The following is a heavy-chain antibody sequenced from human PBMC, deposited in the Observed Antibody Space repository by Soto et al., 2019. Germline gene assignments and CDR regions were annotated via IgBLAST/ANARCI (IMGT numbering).Heavy chain of an antibody. CDR1: GFTFNSYG. J-gene: IGHJ4*02. CDR3: SKELDGLQGLVDSSFCFDY. Sequence: QVQLVESGGGVVQPGRSLRLSCAASGFTFNSYGMHWVRQAPGKGLEWVAVISYDGSDKYYADSVKGRFTISRDNSKNPLYLQMNSRRAEGTAVSDCSKELDGLQGLVDSSFCFDYWGQGTLVTVSS. D-gene: IGHD3-16*01. V-gene: IGHV3-30*18. CDR2: ISYDGSDK.